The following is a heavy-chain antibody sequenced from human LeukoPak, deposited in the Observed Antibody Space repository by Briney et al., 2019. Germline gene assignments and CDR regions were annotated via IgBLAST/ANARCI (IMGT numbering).Heavy chain of an antibody. J-gene: IGHJ4*02. CDR1: AYTFITYG. CDR2: INPHTGDT. CDR3: ARGDFDFDS. Sequence: AAVTVSFTSSAYTFITYGISWVRLAPGQGLEWMGWINPHTGDTKNAQILHDRVTMTADPFTDTAYMELRSLRSDDTAVYYCARGDFDFDSCGQGTLVTVS. V-gene: IGHV1-18*04. D-gene: IGHD2-21*01.